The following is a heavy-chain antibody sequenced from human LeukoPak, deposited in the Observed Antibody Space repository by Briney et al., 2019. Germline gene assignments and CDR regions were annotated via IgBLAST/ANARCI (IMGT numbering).Heavy chain of an antibody. CDR2: IHTNTGNP. J-gene: IGHJ4*02. V-gene: IGHV7-4-1*02. Sequence: ASVKVSCKASGYSFINKAMNWVRQAPGQGLEWLGWIHTNTGNPTYAQGFTGRFVFSLDTSVSTAYLDISNLKTEDTAVYYCARGITDFGGGGLFDYWGQGTLVTVSS. D-gene: IGHD3-16*01. CDR1: GYSFINKA. CDR3: ARGITDFGGGGLFDY.